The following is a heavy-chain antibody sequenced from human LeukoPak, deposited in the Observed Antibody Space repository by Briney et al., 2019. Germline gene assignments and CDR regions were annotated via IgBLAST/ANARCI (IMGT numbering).Heavy chain of an antibody. CDR3: ARARSAAGNFDY. CDR1: GGSISSGGYY. CDR2: IYYGGST. V-gene: IGHV4-31*03. J-gene: IGHJ4*02. Sequence: SEILSLTCTVSGGSISSGGYYWSWIRQHPGKGLEWIGYIYYGGSTHYNPSLKSRVTISADTSKNQFSLKLSSVTAADTAVYYCARARSAAGNFDYWGQGTLVTVSS. D-gene: IGHD6-13*01.